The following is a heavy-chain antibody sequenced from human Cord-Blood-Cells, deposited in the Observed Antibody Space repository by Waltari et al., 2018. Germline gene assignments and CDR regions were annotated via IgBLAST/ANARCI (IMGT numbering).Heavy chain of an antibody. CDR3: ARLLLTGDAFDI. Sequence: QVQLVQSGAEVRKPGASVKVSCKASGYTFTSYEINWVRQATGQGLEWMGWMNPNSGNTGYAQKFQGRVTMTRNTSISTAYMELSSLRSEDTAMYYCARLLLTGDAFDIWGQGTMVTVSS. CDR1: GYTFTSYE. V-gene: IGHV1-8*01. D-gene: IGHD7-27*01. J-gene: IGHJ3*02. CDR2: MNPNSGNT.